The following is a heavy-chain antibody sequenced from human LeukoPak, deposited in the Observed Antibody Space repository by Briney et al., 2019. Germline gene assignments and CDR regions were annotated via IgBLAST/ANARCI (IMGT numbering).Heavy chain of an antibody. J-gene: IGHJ6*03. CDR3: AREVTMVRGTYYYYMDV. CDR2: IYYSGST. Sequence: SQTLSLTCTVSGGSISSGTHYWNWIRQHPGRGLEWIGYIYYSGSTYYNPSLKSRVTISVDTSKNQFSLKLSSVTAADTAVYYCAREVTMVRGTYYYYMDVWGKGTTVTVSS. V-gene: IGHV4-31*03. D-gene: IGHD3-10*01. CDR1: GGSISSGTHY.